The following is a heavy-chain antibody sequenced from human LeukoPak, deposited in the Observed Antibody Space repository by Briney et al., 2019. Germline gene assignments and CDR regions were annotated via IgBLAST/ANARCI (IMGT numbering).Heavy chain of an antibody. Sequence: PGGSLRLSCAASGFTFSSYAMSWVRQAPGKGLEWVSAIRSSGGSTNYADSVKGRFTISRDNAKNSLYLQMSNLRAEDTAVYFCARGGGLDVWGQGATVTVSS. J-gene: IGHJ6*02. CDR2: IRSSGGST. CDR3: ARGGGLDV. D-gene: IGHD3-16*01. V-gene: IGHV3-23*01. CDR1: GFTFSSYA.